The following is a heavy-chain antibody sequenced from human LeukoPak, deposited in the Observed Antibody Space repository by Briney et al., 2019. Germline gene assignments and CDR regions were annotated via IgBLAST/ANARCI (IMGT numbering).Heavy chain of an antibody. CDR2: ISWNSGSI. CDR3: AKDRANWNGAFDI. D-gene: IGHD1-1*01. Sequence: PGGSLRLSCAASGMTFSNHWMHWVRQAPGKGLEWVSGISWNSGSIGYADSVKGRFTISRDNAKNSLYLQMNSLRAEDTALYYCAKDRANWNGAFDIWGQGAMVTVSS. CDR1: GMTFSNHW. J-gene: IGHJ3*02. V-gene: IGHV3-9*01.